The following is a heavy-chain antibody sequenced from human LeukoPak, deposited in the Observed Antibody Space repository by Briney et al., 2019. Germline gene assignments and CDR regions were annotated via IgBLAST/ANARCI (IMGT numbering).Heavy chain of an antibody. CDR3: ARELKSIAAVRAAFDI. D-gene: IGHD6-6*01. J-gene: IGHJ3*02. CDR1: GFTFSDHY. V-gene: IGHV3-30-3*01. Sequence: GGSLRLSCAASGFTFSDHYMDWVRQAPGKGLEWVAVISYDGSNKYYADSVKGRFTISRDNSKNTLYLQMNSLRAEDTAVYYCARELKSIAAVRAAFDIWGQGTMVTVSS. CDR2: ISYDGSNK.